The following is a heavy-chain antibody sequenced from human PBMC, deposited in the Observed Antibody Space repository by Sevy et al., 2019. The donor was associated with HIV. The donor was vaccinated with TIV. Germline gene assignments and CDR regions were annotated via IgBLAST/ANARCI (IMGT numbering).Heavy chain of an antibody. D-gene: IGHD2-8*01. CDR1: GFTFSKYS. CDR3: AREGCTKPHDY. V-gene: IGHV3-23*01. J-gene: IGHJ4*02. CDR2: LSFVCGEI. Sequence: GGSLRLSCAASGFTFSKYSMSWVRQPPGKGLEWVSTLSFVCGEINYADSVKGRFTISRDNSKSSVYLQMNNLRPADTAVYYCAREGCTKPHDYWGQGTLVTVSS.